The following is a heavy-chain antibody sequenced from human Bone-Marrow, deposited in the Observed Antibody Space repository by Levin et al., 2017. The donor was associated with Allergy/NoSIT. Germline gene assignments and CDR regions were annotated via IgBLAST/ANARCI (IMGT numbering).Heavy chain of an antibody. D-gene: IGHD4-17*01. V-gene: IGHV4-59*01. J-gene: IGHJ5*02. CDR2: IYYTGST. CDR3: ARDRGLNYGDYWFDP. Sequence: SETLSLTCTVSGGSISSYYWSWIRQPPGRGLEWIGYIYYTGSTNYNPSLKSRVTISVDTSKNQFSLKLSSVTAADTAVYYCARDRGLNYGDYWFDPWGQGTLVTVSS. CDR1: GGSISSYY.